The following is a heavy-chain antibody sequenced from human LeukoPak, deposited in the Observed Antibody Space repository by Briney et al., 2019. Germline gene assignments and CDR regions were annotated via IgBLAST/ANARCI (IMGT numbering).Heavy chain of an antibody. D-gene: IGHD3-22*01. J-gene: IGHJ4*02. Sequence: QPGGSLRLSCAASGFAFGSYSMNWVRQAPGKGLEWVSYITTSSSAIYYADSVKGRFTISRDNAKNSLYLQMNSLRAEDTAVYYCARKSGGSGYPFDYWGQGTVVTVSS. CDR3: ARKSGGSGYPFDY. CDR2: ITTSSSAI. V-gene: IGHV3-48*01. CDR1: GFAFGSYS.